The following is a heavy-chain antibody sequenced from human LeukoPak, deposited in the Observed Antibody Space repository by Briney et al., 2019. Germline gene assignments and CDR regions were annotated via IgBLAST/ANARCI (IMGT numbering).Heavy chain of an antibody. CDR2: IWYDGSNK. CDR1: GFTFSSYG. D-gene: IGHD5-24*01. J-gene: IGHJ4*02. V-gene: IGHV3-33*06. Sequence: GGSLRLSCAASGFTFSSYGMHWVRQAPGKGLEWVAVIWYDGSNKYYADSVKGRFTISRDNSKNTLYLQMNSLRAEDTAVYYCAKSSAGLQTDFDYWGQGTLVTVSS. CDR3: AKSSAGLQTDFDY.